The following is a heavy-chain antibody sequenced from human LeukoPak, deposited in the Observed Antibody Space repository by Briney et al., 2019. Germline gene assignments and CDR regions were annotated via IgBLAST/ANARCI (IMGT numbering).Heavy chain of an antibody. V-gene: IGHV4-38-2*02. CDR2: IYQSGYT. Sequence: KSSETLSLTCNVSGYSISSGYYWSWIRQPPGKGLEWFGSIYQSGYTFYNPSLKSRVTISVDKSKNQFSLKLSSVTAADTAVYYCASRASKWQQIRTPPGDDYWGQGTLVTVSS. J-gene: IGHJ4*02. CDR1: GYSISSGYY. CDR3: ASRASKWQQIRTPPGDDY. D-gene: IGHD6-13*01.